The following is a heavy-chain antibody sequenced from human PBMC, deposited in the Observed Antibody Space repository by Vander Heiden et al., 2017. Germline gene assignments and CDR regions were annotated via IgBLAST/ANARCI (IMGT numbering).Heavy chain of an antibody. CDR3: ARGNTSSASGELPKRFDP. J-gene: IGHJ5*02. Sequence: QVQLQQWGAGLLKPSETLSLTCAVYGGSFSGYYWSWIRQPPGKGLEWIGKINHSGSTNYNTSLKRRVTISVDTSKNQFSRKLSSVTAAETAVYYCARGNTSSASGELPKRFDPWGQGTMVTVYS. CDR2: INHSGST. CDR1: GGSFSGYY. D-gene: IGHD6-6*01. V-gene: IGHV4-34*01.